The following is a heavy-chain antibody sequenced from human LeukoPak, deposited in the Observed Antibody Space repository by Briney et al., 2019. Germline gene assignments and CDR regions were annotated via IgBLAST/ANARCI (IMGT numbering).Heavy chain of an antibody. D-gene: IGHD6-19*01. V-gene: IGHV1-69*04. CDR2: IIPIFGIA. Sequence: ASVKVSCKASGGTFSSYAISWVRQAPGQGLEWMGRIIPIFGIANYAQKFQGRVTITADKSTSTAYMKLSSLRSEDTAVYYCARIAVAGTGYFDYWGQGTLVIVSS. CDR1: GGTFSSYA. CDR3: ARIAVAGTGYFDY. J-gene: IGHJ4*02.